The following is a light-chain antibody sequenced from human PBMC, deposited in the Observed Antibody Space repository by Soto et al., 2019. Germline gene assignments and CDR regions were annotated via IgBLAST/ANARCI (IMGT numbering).Light chain of an antibody. Sequence: DIVMTQSPDSLAVSLGERATINCKSSQRVLYNSNNRSYLAWYQQKPGQPPKLLIYWASTRESGVPDRFSGSGSGTDFTLTVSSLQAEDVAVYYCQHYYSLPLTFGGGTKVEIK. CDR3: QHYYSLPLT. J-gene: IGKJ4*01. V-gene: IGKV4-1*01. CDR2: WAS. CDR1: QRVLYNSNNRSY.